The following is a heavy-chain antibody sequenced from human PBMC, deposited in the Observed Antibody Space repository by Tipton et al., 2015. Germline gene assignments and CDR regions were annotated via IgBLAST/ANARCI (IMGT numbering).Heavy chain of an antibody. D-gene: IGHD3-3*01. CDR2: IYYSGST. V-gene: IGHV4-38-2*01. CDR1: AYSISSDYY. J-gene: IGHJ4*01. CDR3: ARFRFDYFDS. Sequence: TLSLTCAVSAYSISSDYYWGWIRQPPGKGLEWIGYIYYSGSTKYSPSLKSRVTISVDSSKTDLSLKLRSVTAADTAVYYCARFRFDYFDSWGHGTLVTVSS.